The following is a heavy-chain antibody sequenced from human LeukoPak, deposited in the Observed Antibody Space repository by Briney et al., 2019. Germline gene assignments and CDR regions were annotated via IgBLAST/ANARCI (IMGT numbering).Heavy chain of an antibody. D-gene: IGHD2-2*01. CDR3: ARVTSGMRYNWFDP. CDR2: IHPRSGYS. CDR1: GYTFTDYD. Sequence: ASVKVSCKTSGYTFTDYDVNWVRQAPGQGLAWMGYIHPRSGYSESAQRFQGRLSMTRDVSTDTAYMELSTLTSDDTAVYYCARVTSGMRYNWFDPWGQGTLIIVSS. V-gene: IGHV1-8*01. J-gene: IGHJ5*02.